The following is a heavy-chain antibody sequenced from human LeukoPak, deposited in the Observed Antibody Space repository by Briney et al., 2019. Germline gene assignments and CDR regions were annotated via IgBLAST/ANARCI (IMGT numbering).Heavy chain of an antibody. V-gene: IGHV3-74*01. CDR2: ICTDGSGA. CDR3: ARDKYGGNSNAFDI. D-gene: IGHD4-23*01. J-gene: IGHJ3*02. Sequence: GGSLRLSCAASGFSFSSYWMEWVREATGKGAVWGSRICTDGSGATYADYVRGRFTISRDNAKNTLFLQMNSVRAEDTAVYYCARDKYGGNSNAFDIWGQGTLVAVSS. CDR1: GFSFSSYW.